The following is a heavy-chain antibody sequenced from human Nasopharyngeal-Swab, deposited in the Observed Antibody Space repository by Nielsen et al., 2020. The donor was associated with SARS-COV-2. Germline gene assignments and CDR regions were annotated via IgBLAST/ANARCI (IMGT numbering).Heavy chain of an antibody. V-gene: IGHV4-39*07. D-gene: IGHD3-3*01. CDR2: IYYSGST. J-gene: IGHJ4*02. CDR3: ARKIITIFGVEGGAFDY. CDR1: GGSISSSSYY. Sequence: GALRLSCNVSGGSISSSSYYWGWIRQPPGKGLDWIGSIYYSGSTYYNPSLKSRVTISVDTSKNQFSLKLSSVTAADTAVYYCARKIITIFGVEGGAFDYWGQGTLVTVSS.